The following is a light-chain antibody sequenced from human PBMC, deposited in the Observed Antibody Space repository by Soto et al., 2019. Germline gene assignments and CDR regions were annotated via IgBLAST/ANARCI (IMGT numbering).Light chain of an antibody. J-gene: IGKJ1*01. Sequence: EIRLTQTQGTLFLSRRERATLCCRVSQSVVTISLASFQQKPGQAPGLIFYGASNRATGIPVRFIVWKFGTDFNLALRSLEPEGCAVYFCEHYGGARGRFGEGTKVDI. V-gene: IGKV3-20*01. CDR1: QSVVTIS. CDR3: EHYGGARGR. CDR2: GAS.